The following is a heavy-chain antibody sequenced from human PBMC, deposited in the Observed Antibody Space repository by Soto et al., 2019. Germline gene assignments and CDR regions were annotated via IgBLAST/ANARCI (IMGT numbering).Heavy chain of an antibody. J-gene: IGHJ4*02. Sequence: SETLSRTCVVSSGSITEYSWTWIRRPAWKGLEWVVIMYRDGTNSYNPSLESRVTMSLDTSKNHFSLELKSVTAAEPALYYCARVFDTDSGGYPLPTFESWVQGTLVTVSS. CDR3: ARVFDTDSGGYPLPTFES. CDR2: MYRDGTN. CDR1: SGSITEYS. D-gene: IGHD2-15*01. V-gene: IGHV4-4*07.